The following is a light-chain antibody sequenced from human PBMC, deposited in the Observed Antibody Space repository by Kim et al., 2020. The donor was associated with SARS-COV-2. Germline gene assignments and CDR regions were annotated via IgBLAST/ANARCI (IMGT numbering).Light chain of an antibody. CDR1: SGSIASNY. V-gene: IGLV6-57*03. J-gene: IGLJ2*01. Sequence: GKTVSISCTRSSGSIASNYVQWYQPRPGSVPTTVIYEDDRRPSGVPDRFSASIDSSSNSASLTISGLQTEDEADYYCQSFDTTNVVFGGGTQLTVL. CDR2: EDD. CDR3: QSFDTTNVV.